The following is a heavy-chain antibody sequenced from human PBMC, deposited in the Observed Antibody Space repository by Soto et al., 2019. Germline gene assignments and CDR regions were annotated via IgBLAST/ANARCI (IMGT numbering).Heavy chain of an antibody. CDR3: ARGGGPTVDALDI. D-gene: IGHD4-17*01. V-gene: IGHV4-39*01. J-gene: IGHJ3*02. CDR1: GGSISSSSYY. Sequence: PSETLSLTCTVSGGSISSSSYYWGWIRQPPGKGLEWIGSIYYSGSTYYTPSPKSRVTISVDTSKNQFSLKLSSVTAADTAVYYCARGGGPTVDALDIWGQGTMVTVSS. CDR2: IYYSGST.